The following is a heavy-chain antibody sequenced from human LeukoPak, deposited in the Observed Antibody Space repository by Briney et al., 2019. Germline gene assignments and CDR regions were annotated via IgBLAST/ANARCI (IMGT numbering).Heavy chain of an antibody. CDR3: ARYRGSSDAFDI. J-gene: IGHJ3*02. Sequence: PGGSLRLSCEASGFTFSSYAMHWVRQAPGKGLEWVAIISYDGGNEDYVDSVKGRFTISRDNSKNTLYLQMNSLRAEDTAVYYCARYRGSSDAFDIWGQGTMVTVSS. D-gene: IGHD1-26*01. CDR2: ISYDGGNE. CDR1: GFTFSSYA. V-gene: IGHV3-30-3*01.